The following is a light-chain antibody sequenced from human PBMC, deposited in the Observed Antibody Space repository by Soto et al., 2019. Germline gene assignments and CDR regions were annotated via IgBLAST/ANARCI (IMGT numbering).Light chain of an antibody. CDR3: QQYDTPPRT. CDR1: QSVSSSY. CDR2: GAS. Sequence: EIVLTQSPGTLSLSPGERATLSCRASQSVSSSYLAWYQQKPGQSPRLLIFGASSRATGTPDRFSGSGSGTDFTLPISRLEPEDFAVYYCQQYDTPPRTFGQGTTVEIK. V-gene: IGKV3-20*01. J-gene: IGKJ1*01.